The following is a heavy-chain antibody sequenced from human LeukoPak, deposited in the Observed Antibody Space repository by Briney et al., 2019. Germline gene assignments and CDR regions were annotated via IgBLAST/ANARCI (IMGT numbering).Heavy chain of an antibody. CDR3: ASRYCSGGSCSALLY. Sequence: GASVKVSCQASGYTFTGYYMHWVRQAPGQGLEWIGWINPNSGGTNYAQKFQGRVTMTRDTSISTAYMALSRLRSDDTAVYYCASRYCSGGSCSALLYWGQGTLVTVSS. CDR2: INPNSGGT. D-gene: IGHD2-15*01. V-gene: IGHV1-2*02. CDR1: GYTFTGYY. J-gene: IGHJ4*02.